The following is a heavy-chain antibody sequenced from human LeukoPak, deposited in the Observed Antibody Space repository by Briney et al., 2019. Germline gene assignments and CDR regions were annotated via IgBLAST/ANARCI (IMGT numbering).Heavy chain of an antibody. CDR3: AKAGGYCSGGNCYANC. CDR1: GFTFSDYG. D-gene: IGHD2-15*01. CDR2: ISYDGSNK. V-gene: IGHV3-30*18. Sequence: GGSLRLSYAASGFTFSDYGMHWVRQAPGKGLEWVTIISYDGSNKYYTDSVKGRFTISRDNSKNTVYLQMNSLRAEDTAVYYCAKAGGYCSGGNCYANCWGQGTLVTVSS. J-gene: IGHJ4*02.